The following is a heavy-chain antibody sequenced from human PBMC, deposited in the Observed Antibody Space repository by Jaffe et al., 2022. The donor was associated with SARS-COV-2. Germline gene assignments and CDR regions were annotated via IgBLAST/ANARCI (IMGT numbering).Heavy chain of an antibody. CDR1: GFTFDDYA. D-gene: IGHD6-19*01. CDR3: AKDVGGRDSGLGDY. CDR2: ISWNSGSI. V-gene: IGHV3-9*01. Sequence: EVQLVESGGGLVQPGRSLRLSCAASGFTFDDYAMHWVRQAPGKGLEWVSGISWNSGSIGYADSVKGRFTISRDNAKNSLYLQMNSLRAEDTALYYCAKDVGGRDSGLGDYWGQGTLVTVSS. J-gene: IGHJ4*02.